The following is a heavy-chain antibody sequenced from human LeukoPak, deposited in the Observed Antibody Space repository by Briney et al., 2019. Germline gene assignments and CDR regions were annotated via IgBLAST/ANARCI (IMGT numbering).Heavy chain of an antibody. J-gene: IGHJ3*02. CDR2: ISYDGSNK. Sequence: PGGSLRLSCAASGFTFSSYGMHWVRQAPGKGLEWVAVISYDGSNKYYADSVKGRFTISRDNSKNTLYLQMNSLRAEDTAVYYCAREVPYSSSWGHDAFDIWGQGTMVTVSS. CDR3: AREVPYSSSWGHDAFDI. CDR1: GFTFSSYG. V-gene: IGHV3-30*19. D-gene: IGHD6-13*01.